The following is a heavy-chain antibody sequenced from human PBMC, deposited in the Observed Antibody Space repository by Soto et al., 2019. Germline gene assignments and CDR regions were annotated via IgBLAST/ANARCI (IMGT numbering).Heavy chain of an antibody. CDR2: ISGSGGTK. D-gene: IGHD4-17*01. Sequence: PGGSLRLSCAASGFTFGNYAMSWVRQAPGKGLEWVSSISGSGGTKYYADSVKGRFTISRDNSNNNLFLQMTSLRAEDTALYYCAKDPNGDYVGAFDIWGRGTMVTVSS. CDR1: GFTFGNYA. J-gene: IGHJ3*02. V-gene: IGHV3-23*01. CDR3: AKDPNGDYVGAFDI.